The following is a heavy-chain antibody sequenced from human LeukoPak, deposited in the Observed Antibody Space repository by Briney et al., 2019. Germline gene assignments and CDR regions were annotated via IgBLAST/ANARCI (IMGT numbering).Heavy chain of an antibody. V-gene: IGHV4-31*03. Sequence: SQTLSLTCTVSGGSISSGGYSWSWIRQHPGKGLEWIGYIYYSGSTYYNPSLKSRVTISVDTSKNQFSLKLSSVTAADTAVYYCARRLSSSWYSYFDYWGQGTLVTVSS. CDR3: ARRLSSSWYSYFDY. CDR2: IYYSGST. CDR1: GGSISSGGYS. J-gene: IGHJ4*02. D-gene: IGHD6-13*01.